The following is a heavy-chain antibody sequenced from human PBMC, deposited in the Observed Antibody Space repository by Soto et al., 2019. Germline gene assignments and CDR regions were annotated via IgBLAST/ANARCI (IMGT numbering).Heavy chain of an antibody. CDR3: VRDDPGLGMDY. CDR1: RITFSSTW. J-gene: IGHJ4*02. V-gene: IGHV3-74*01. Sequence: LRLSCAASRITFSSTWMHWVRQAPGKGLVWVSHINSDGSDSTHADSVKGRFTISRDNAKNTLYLQMNSLRAEDTAVYFCVRDDPGLGMDYWGLGTLVTVSS. CDR2: INSDGSDS. D-gene: IGHD1-26*01.